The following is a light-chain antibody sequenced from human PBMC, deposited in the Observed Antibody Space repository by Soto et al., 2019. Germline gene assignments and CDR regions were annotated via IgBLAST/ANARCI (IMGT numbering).Light chain of an antibody. CDR2: DVS. V-gene: IGLV2-14*03. CDR3: SSYTSSSTLV. Sequence: QSALTQPASVSGSPGQSITISCTGTSSDVGGYTYVSWYQQHPGKAPKLISYDVSNRPSGVSNRFSGSKSGNTASLTISGLQAEDEADYYCSSYTSSSTLVFGGGTKVTVL. J-gene: IGLJ2*01. CDR1: SSDVGGYTY.